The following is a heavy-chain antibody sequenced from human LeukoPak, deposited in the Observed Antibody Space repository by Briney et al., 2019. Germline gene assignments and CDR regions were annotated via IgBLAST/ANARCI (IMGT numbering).Heavy chain of an antibody. D-gene: IGHD2-21*02. Sequence: GGSLRLSCAASGFTVSSNYMSWVRQAPGKGLEWVSVIYSGGSTYYADSVKGRFTISRDNSKNTLYLQMNSLRAEVTAVYYCARGNEVTSLDYWGQGTLVTVSS. CDR1: GFTVSSNY. V-gene: IGHV3-53*01. CDR3: ARGNEVTSLDY. CDR2: IYSGGST. J-gene: IGHJ4*02.